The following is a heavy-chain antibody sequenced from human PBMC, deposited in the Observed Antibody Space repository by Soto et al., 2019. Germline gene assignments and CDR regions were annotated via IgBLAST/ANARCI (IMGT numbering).Heavy chain of an antibody. J-gene: IGHJ5*02. CDR2: IYYSGST. V-gene: IGHV4-59*01. CDR3: ASPKIAFYNWFDP. D-gene: IGHD3-3*02. CDR1: GGSISSYY. Sequence: SETLSLTCTVSGGSISSYYWSWIRQPPGKGLEWIGYIYYSGSTNYNPSLKSRVTISVDTSKNQFSLKMSSVTAADTAVYYCASPKIAFYNWFDPWGQGTLVTVSS.